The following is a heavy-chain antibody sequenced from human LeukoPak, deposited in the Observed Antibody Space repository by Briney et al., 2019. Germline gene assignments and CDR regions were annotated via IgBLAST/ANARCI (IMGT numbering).Heavy chain of an antibody. CDR1: GFTFSSYA. J-gene: IGHJ4*02. V-gene: IGHV3-23*01. Sequence: GGSLRLSCVVSGFTFSSYAMSWVRQAPGKGLEWVSGISGSGGSTYYADSVKGRFTISRDNTKNTLYLQMNSLRAEDTAVYYCAKDARRTFGLSSGLYRGSYYFDYWGQGTLVTVSS. CDR3: AKDARRTFGLSSGLYRGSYYFDY. D-gene: IGHD6-19*01. CDR2: ISGSGGST.